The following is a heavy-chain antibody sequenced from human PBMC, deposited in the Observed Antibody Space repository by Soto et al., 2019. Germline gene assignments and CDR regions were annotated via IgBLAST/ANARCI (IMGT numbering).Heavy chain of an antibody. CDR2: IIPIFGTA. Sequence: QVQLLQSGAEVKKHGSSVKVSCEASGGTFSSYAFSWVRQAPGQGLEWMGGIIPIFGTANYAQKFQGRLRITADESTSTAYMELSSVRSEDTAVYYCARDGRSPHRYYGMDVWGQGPTVTVSS. D-gene: IGHD1-26*01. CDR1: GGTFSSYA. V-gene: IGHV1-69*12. CDR3: ARDGRSPHRYYGMDV. J-gene: IGHJ6*02.